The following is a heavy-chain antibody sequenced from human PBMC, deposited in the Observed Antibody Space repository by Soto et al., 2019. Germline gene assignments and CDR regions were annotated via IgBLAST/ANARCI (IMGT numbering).Heavy chain of an antibody. CDR1: GFTLSSYA. CDR3: AKTGWAYCTSSSCPRCMDV. Sequence: EVQLLESGGGLVQPGGSLRLSCAASGFTLSSYAMSWVRQAPGKGLEWVSSISDSGVGSYYSDSVKGRFTISRDNSKNTLYLQMNSLRAEDTAVYYCAKTGWAYCTSSSCPRCMDVWGQGTTVTVSS. J-gene: IGHJ6*02. D-gene: IGHD2-8*01. V-gene: IGHV3-23*01. CDR2: ISDSGVGS.